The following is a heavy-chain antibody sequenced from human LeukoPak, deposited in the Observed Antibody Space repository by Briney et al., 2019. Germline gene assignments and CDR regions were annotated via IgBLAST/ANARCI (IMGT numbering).Heavy chain of an antibody. CDR1: GGSISRYY. Sequence: SETLSLTCAVSGGSISRYYWSWIRQPPGKGLEWIGYIHYSGSTNYNPSLKSRVIISVDTSQNQLSLRLSSVTAADTAVYYCARSNSGYALTIRSDAFDIWGQGTMVTVSS. CDR3: ARSNSGYALTIRSDAFDI. D-gene: IGHD5-12*01. J-gene: IGHJ3*02. V-gene: IGHV4-59*08. CDR2: IHYSGST.